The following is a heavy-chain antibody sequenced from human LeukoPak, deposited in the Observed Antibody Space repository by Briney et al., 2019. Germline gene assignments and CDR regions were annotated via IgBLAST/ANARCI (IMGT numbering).Heavy chain of an antibody. Sequence: PGRSLRLSCAASGFTFSSYGMHWVRQAPGKGLEWVAVISYDGSNKYYADSVKGRFTISRDNSKNTLYLQMNSLRAEDTAVYYCAREPGPHYYYYYGMDVWGQGTTVTVSS. V-gene: IGHV3-30*03. J-gene: IGHJ6*02. CDR2: ISYDGSNK. CDR3: AREPGPHYYYYYGMDV. CDR1: GFTFSSYG.